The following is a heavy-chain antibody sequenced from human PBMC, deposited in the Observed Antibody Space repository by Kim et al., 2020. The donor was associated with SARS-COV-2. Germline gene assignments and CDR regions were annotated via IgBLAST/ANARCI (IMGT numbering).Heavy chain of an antibody. J-gene: IGHJ4*02. D-gene: IGHD3-22*01. Sequence: KGRFTVSRDNSMNTLYLQMNSLRAEDTAVYYCARDLYYYDSSGYSPHIDFWGQGTLVTVSS. V-gene: IGHV3-30*01. CDR3: ARDLYYYDSSGYSPHIDF.